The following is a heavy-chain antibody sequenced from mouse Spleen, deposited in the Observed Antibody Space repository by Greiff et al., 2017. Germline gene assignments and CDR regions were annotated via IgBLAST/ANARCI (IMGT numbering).Heavy chain of an antibody. Sequence: EVMLVESGGGLVKLGGSLKLSCAASGFTFSSYAMSWVRQTPEKRLEWVATISSGGGNTYYPDSVKGRFTISRDNAKNTLYLQMSSLKSEDTAMYYCARESSYYDYDEGFAYWGQGTLVTVSA. CDR1: GFTFSSYA. D-gene: IGHD2-4*01. V-gene: IGHV5-9*01. J-gene: IGHJ3*01. CDR2: ISSGGGNT. CDR3: ARESSYYDYDEGFAY.